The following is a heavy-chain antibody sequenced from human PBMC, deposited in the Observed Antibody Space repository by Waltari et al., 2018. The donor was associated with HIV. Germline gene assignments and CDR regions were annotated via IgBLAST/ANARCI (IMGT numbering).Heavy chain of an antibody. CDR3: ASGSNSWALDY. J-gene: IGHJ4*02. CDR1: GYTFTAYF. CDR2: INPSPGDT. D-gene: IGHD2-2*01. V-gene: IGHV1-2*02. Sequence: QVQLVQSGAEVQKPGASVKVSCKASGYTFTAYFIHWVRQDPGQGLEWMGWINPSPGDTKYAQKFQGRVTMTRDTSLNTAYMELSRLRFDDTAVYYCASGSNSWALDYWGQGTLVTVSS.